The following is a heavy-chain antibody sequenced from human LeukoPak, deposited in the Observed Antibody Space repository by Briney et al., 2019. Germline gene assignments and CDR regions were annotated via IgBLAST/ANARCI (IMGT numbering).Heavy chain of an antibody. CDR3: AKGRTRGDYGDQGDY. J-gene: IGHJ4*02. D-gene: IGHD4-17*01. CDR2: ISSNGGTT. CDR1: GFTFSTHA. V-gene: IGHV3-64*01. Sequence: HPGGSLRLSCAASGFTFSTHAMHWVRQAPGKGLEYVSGISSNGGTTYYGSSVKGRFTISRDNSKNTLYLQMNSLRAEDTAVYYCAKGRTRGDYGDQGDYWGQGTLVTVSS.